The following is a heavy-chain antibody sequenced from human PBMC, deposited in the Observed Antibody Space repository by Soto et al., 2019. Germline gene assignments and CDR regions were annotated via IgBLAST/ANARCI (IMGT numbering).Heavy chain of an antibody. J-gene: IGHJ6*02. D-gene: IGHD4-4*01. V-gene: IGHV1-2*02. CDR1: GYTFTGYY. CDR3: ARWLQFYYYGMDV. Sequence: GASVKVSCKASGYTFTGYYMHLVRQAPGQGLEWMGWINPNSGGTNYAQKFQGRVTMTRDTSISTAYMELSRLRSDDTAVYYCARWLQFYYYGMDVWGQGTTVTVSS. CDR2: INPNSGGT.